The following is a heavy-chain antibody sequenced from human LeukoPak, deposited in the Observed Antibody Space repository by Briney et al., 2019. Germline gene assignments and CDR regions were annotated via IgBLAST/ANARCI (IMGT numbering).Heavy chain of an antibody. CDR1: GFTFSNAW. J-gene: IGHJ4*02. Sequence: PGGSLRLSCAASGFTFSNAWMSWVRQAPGKGLEWVANIKQDGSEKYYVDSVKGRFTISRDSAKNSLYLQMNSLRAEDTAVYYCARDEYWGQGTLVTVSS. CDR2: IKQDGSEK. CDR3: ARDEY. V-gene: IGHV3-7*04.